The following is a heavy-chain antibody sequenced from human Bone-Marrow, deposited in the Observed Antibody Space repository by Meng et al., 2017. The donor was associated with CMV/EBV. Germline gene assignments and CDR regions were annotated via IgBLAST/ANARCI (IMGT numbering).Heavy chain of an antibody. CDR3: ARATLPHYFDSSGYYVAFDY. CDR1: GFTFSSYW. CDR2: IKQDGSEK. Sequence: GESLKISCAASGFTFSSYWMSWVRQAPGKGLEWVANIKQDGSEKYYVDSVKGRFTISRDNAKNSLYLQMNSLRAEDTAVYYCARATLPHYFDSSGYYVAFDYWSQGTLVTVSS. J-gene: IGHJ4*02. D-gene: IGHD3-22*01. V-gene: IGHV3-7*01.